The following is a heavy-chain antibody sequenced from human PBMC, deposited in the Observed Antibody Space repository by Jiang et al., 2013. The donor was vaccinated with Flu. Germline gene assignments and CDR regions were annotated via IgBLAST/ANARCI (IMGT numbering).Heavy chain of an antibody. Sequence: PGLVKPSQTLSLTCTVSGGSISSGSYYWSWIRQPAGKGLEWIGRIYTSGSTNYNPSLKSRVTISVDTSKNQFSLKLSSVTAADTAVYYCASGPYDYVWGSYLNWGQGTLVTVSS. D-gene: IGHD3-16*01. CDR2: IYTSGST. V-gene: IGHV4-61*02. CDR3: ASGPYDYVWGSYLN. CDR1: GGSISSGSYY. J-gene: IGHJ4*02.